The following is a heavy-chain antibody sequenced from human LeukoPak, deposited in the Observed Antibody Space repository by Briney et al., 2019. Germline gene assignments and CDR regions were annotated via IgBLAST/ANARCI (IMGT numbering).Heavy chain of an antibody. V-gene: IGHV4-59*01. Sequence: ASETLSLTCTVSGGSISSYYWSWIRQPPGKGLEWIGYIYYGGSTNYNPSLKSRVTISVDTSKNQFSLKLSSVTAADAAVYYCARTITMVRGVMSFDYWGQGTLVTVSS. J-gene: IGHJ4*02. CDR2: IYYGGST. CDR3: ARTITMVRGVMSFDY. D-gene: IGHD3-10*01. CDR1: GGSISSYY.